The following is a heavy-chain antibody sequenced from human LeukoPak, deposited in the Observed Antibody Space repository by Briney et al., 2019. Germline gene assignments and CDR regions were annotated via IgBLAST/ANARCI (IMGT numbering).Heavy chain of an antibody. CDR1: GYSFTSYW. CDR3: ARNLKGRRLSSGWYYFDY. CDR2: IYPGDSDT. J-gene: IGHJ4*02. V-gene: IGHV5-51*01. Sequence: HGESLKISCKGSGYSFTSYWIGWVRQMPGKGLEWMGIIYPGDSDTRYSPSFQGQVTISADKSISTAYLQWSSLKASDTAMYYCARNLKGRRLSSGWYYFDYWGQGTLVTVSS. D-gene: IGHD6-19*01.